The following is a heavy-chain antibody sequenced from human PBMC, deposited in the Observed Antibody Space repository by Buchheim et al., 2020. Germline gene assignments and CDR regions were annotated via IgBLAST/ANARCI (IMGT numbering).Heavy chain of an antibody. CDR3: AKDLSQRIYYYYCGMDV. J-gene: IGHJ6*02. Sequence: QVQLVESGGGVVQPGRSLRLSCAASGFTFNIFGMHWVRQAPGKGLEWVAFIRFDATKTYYADSVKGRFTISRDNSKTTLYMEMNSLRAEDTAVYYCAKDLSQRIYYYYCGMDVWGQGTT. D-gene: IGHD2/OR15-2a*01. V-gene: IGHV3-30*02. CDR2: IRFDATKT. CDR1: GFTFNIFG.